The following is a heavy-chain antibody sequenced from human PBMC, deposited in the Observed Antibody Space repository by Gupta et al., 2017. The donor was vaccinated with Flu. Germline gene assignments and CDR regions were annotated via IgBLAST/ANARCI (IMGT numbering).Heavy chain of an antibody. Sequence: QLQLQESGPGLVKPSETLSLTCIVSGGTINRNSYYWGWIRQPPGKGLEWIGSIYYSGNTYYNPSLKSRVTIAVDTSKNQVSLKLTSVSAADTAMYYCARHFVGYCTGGTCYDENDHWGQGTLVTVSS. CDR3: ARHFVGYCTGGTCYDENDH. D-gene: IGHD2-15*01. V-gene: IGHV4-39*01. J-gene: IGHJ4*02. CDR1: GGTINRNSYY. CDR2: IYYSGNT.